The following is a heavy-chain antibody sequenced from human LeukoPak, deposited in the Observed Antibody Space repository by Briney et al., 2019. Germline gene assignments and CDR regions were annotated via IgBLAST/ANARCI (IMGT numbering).Heavy chain of an antibody. D-gene: IGHD6-13*01. CDR1: GFTFDDYG. CDR2: INWNGGST. V-gene: IGHV3-20*01. Sequence: PGGSLRLSCAASGFTFDDYGMSWVRQAPGKGLEWVSGINWNGGSTGYADSVKGRFTISRDNAKNSLYLQMNSLRAEDTALYHCVRVIAAALGAFDIWGQGTMVTVSS. CDR3: VRVIAAALGAFDI. J-gene: IGHJ3*02.